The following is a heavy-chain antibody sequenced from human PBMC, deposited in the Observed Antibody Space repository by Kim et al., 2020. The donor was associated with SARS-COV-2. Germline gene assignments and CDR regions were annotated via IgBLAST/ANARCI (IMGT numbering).Heavy chain of an antibody. D-gene: IGHD3-22*01. J-gene: IGHJ4*02. Sequence: YMDSVKGRFTISRDNAKNSLYLQMNSLRAEDTAVYYCARGSYYYDWAFDYWGQGTLVTVSS. V-gene: IGHV3-7*01. CDR3: ARGSYYYDWAFDY.